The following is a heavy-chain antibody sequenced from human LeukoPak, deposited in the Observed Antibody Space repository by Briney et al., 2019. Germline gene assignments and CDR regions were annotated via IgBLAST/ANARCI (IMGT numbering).Heavy chain of an antibody. CDR2: ISAYNGNT. V-gene: IGHV1-18*01. Sequence: GASVKVSCKASGYTFTSYGISWVRQAPGQGLEWMGWISAYNGNTNYAQKLQGRVTMTTDTSTSTAYMELSRLRSDDTAVYYCARVGDFWSGYNAFDIWGQGTMVTVSS. CDR1: GYTFTSYG. D-gene: IGHD3-3*01. J-gene: IGHJ3*02. CDR3: ARVGDFWSGYNAFDI.